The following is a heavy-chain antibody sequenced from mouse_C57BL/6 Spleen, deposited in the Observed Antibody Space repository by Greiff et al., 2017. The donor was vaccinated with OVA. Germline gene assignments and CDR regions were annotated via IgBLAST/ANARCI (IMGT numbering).Heavy chain of an antibody. CDR1: GYTFTDYN. CDR3: ARYDYARGFAY. D-gene: IGHD2-4*01. V-gene: IGHV1-18*01. J-gene: IGHJ3*01. CDR2: INPNNGGT. Sequence: EVKLMESGPELVKPGASVKIPCKASGYTFTDYNMDWVKQSHGKSLEWIGDINPNNGGTIYNQKFKGKATLTVDKSSSTAYMELRSLTSEDTAVYYCARYDYARGFAYWGQGTLVTVSA.